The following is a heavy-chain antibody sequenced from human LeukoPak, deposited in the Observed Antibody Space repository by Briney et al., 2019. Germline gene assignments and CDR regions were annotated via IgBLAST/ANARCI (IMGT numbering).Heavy chain of an antibody. Sequence: HPGGSLRLSCAASGFTFSSYAMSWVRQAPGKGLEWVSAISGSGGSTYYADSVKGRFTISRDNSKNTLYLQMNSLRAEDTAVYYCAKDQSNWNEGFDYWGQGTLVTVSS. CDR3: AKDQSNWNEGFDY. V-gene: IGHV3-23*01. J-gene: IGHJ4*02. CDR1: GFTFSSYA. CDR2: ISGSGGST. D-gene: IGHD1-1*01.